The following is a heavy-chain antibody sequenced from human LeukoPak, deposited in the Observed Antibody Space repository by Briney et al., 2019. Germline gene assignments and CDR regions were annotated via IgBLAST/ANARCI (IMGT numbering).Heavy chain of an antibody. CDR2: IYSDGST. D-gene: IGHD5-18*01. CDR3: ARDLDSYGSY. Sequence: GGSLRLSCAASGFTVSSSYMSWVRQAPGKGLEWVSVIYSDGSTYYADSVKGRFTISRDNSKNTLYLQMNSLRAEDTAVYYCARDLDSYGSYWGQGTLVTVSS. V-gene: IGHV3-53*01. CDR1: GFTVSSSY. J-gene: IGHJ4*02.